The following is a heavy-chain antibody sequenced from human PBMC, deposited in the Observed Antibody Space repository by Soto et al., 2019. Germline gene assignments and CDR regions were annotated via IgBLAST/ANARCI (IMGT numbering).Heavy chain of an antibody. D-gene: IGHD1-26*01. J-gene: IGHJ4*02. CDR1: GFAFSKYS. CDR3: ARPVGRTDY. V-gene: IGHV3-21*01. CDR2: ISTSSSYI. Sequence: GGSLRLSCAASGFAFSKYSMNWVRQAPGKGLEWVSSISTSSSYIYYADSVKGRFTISRDNAKNSLYLELSSLRVEDTAVYYCARPVGRTDYWGQGTLVTVSS.